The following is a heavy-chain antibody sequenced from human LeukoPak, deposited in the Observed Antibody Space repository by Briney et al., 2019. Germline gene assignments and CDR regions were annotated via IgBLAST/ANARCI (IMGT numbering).Heavy chain of an antibody. Sequence: SETLSLTCTVSGYSISSGYYWGWIRQPPGKGLEWIGSIYHSGSTYYNPSLKSRVTISVDTSKNQFSLKLSSLTAADTAVYYCAVIVGEQFDYWGQGTLVTVSS. CDR3: AVIVGEQFDY. CDR2: IYHSGST. CDR1: GYSISSGYY. J-gene: IGHJ4*02. D-gene: IGHD1-26*01. V-gene: IGHV4-38-2*02.